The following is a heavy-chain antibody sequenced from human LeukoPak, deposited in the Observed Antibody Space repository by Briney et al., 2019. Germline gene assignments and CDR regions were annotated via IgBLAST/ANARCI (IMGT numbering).Heavy chain of an antibody. D-gene: IGHD2-2*01. CDR3: ARGGVSRDDNTLRYCSSTSCRTFDY. Sequence: AGGSLRLSCAASGFTVSSNYMSWVRQAPGKGLEWVSVIYSGGSTYYADSVKGRFTISRDNSKNTLYLQMNSLRAEDTAVYYCARGGVSRDDNTLRYCSSTSCRTFDYWGQGTLVTVSS. CDR2: IYSGGST. J-gene: IGHJ4*02. V-gene: IGHV3-66*01. CDR1: GFTVSSNY.